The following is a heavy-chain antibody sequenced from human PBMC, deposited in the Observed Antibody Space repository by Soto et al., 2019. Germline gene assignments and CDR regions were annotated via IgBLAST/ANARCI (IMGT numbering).Heavy chain of an antibody. Sequence: GASVKVSCKPSGYTFTDLYIHWVRQAPGQGLELMGWVDPNSGGTKQTQKFQGRLTMTRXXXXGXVXMXLXXXXSDXTSVYDCARDNYGPLDYWGQGILVTGSS. D-gene: IGHD3-10*01. CDR3: ARDNYGPLDY. V-gene: IGHV1-2*02. CDR2: VDPNSGGT. CDR1: GYTFTDLY. J-gene: IGHJ4*02.